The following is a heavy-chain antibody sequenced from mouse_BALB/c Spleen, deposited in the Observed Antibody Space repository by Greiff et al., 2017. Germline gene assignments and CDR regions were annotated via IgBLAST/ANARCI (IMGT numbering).Heavy chain of an antibody. CDR1: GFSLTSYG. V-gene: IGHV2-9*02. J-gene: IGHJ1*01. D-gene: IGHD1-1*01. Sequence: VKLVESGPGLVAPSQSLSITCTVSGFSLTSYGVHWVRQPPGKGLEWLGVIWAGGSTNYNSALMSRLSISKDNTKSQIFLKMNSLQTDDTAMYYCARGDDGSSSYWCFDVWGAGTTVTVSS. CDR2: IWAGGST. CDR3: ARGDDGSSSYWCFDV.